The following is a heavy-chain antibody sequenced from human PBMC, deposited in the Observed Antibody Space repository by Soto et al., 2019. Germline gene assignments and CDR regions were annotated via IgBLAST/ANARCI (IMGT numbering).Heavy chain of an antibody. D-gene: IGHD6-19*01. CDR2: ISGSGVST. CDR1: GFTFSSYA. J-gene: IGHJ4*02. CDR3: AKEPTYSSGWSPIDY. V-gene: IGHV3-23*01. Sequence: GGSLRLSCAASGFTFSSYAVSWVRQAPGRGLEWVSAISGSGVSTYYADSVKGRFTISRDSSKNTLYLQMNSLRAEDTAVYYCAKEPTYSSGWSPIDYWGQGTLVTVSS.